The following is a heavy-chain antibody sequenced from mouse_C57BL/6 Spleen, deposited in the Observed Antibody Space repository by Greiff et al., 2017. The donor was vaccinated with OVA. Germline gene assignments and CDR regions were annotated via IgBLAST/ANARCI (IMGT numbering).Heavy chain of an antibody. CDR3: ARWVPSMDY. Sequence: VKLQESGPELVKPGASVKISCKASGYAFSSSWMTWVKQRPGKGLEWIGRIYPGDGDTNYNGKFKGKATLTADRSSSTAYMQLSSLTSEDSAVYFCARWVPSMDYWGQGTSVTVSS. J-gene: IGHJ4*01. CDR1: GYAFSSSW. CDR2: IYPGDGDT. V-gene: IGHV1-82*01.